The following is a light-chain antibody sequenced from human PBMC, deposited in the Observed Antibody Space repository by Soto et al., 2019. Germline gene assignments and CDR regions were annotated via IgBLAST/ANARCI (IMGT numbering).Light chain of an antibody. Sequence: EIVLTQSPGTLSLSPGERVTISCRASQSVRSSSLAWYQQKPGQAPRLLLFGASSRATGIPDRFSGSGSGTDFTLTISRLEPEDIAVYYCQQYGSSYTFGRGTKLEIK. CDR3: QQYGSSYT. CDR2: GAS. V-gene: IGKV3-20*01. J-gene: IGKJ2*01. CDR1: QSVRSSS.